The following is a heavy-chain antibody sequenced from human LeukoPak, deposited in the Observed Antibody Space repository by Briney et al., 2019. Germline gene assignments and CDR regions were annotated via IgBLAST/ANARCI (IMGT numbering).Heavy chain of an antibody. CDR3: AQPGGLYGDYSHYYGMDV. D-gene: IGHD4-17*01. V-gene: IGHV1-69*04. J-gene: IGHJ6*02. CDR1: GGTFSSYA. Sequence: SVKVSCKASGGTFSSYAISWVRQAPGQGLEWMGRIIPIFGIANYAQKSQGRVTITADKSTSTAYMELSSLRSEDTAVYYCAQPGGLYGDYSHYYGMDVWGQGTTVTVSS. CDR2: IIPIFGIA.